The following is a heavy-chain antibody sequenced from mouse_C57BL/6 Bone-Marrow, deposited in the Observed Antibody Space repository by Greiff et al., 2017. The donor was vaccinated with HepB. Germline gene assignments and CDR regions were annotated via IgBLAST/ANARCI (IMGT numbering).Heavy chain of an antibody. CDR3: AKYYYGSSYGYFDV. V-gene: IGHV5-15*01. Sequence: EVQRVESGGGLVQPGGSLKLSCAASGFTFSDYGMAWVRQAPRKGPEWVAFISNLAYSIYYADTVTGRFTISRENAKNTLYLEMSSLRSEDTAMYYCAKYYYGSSYGYFDVWGTGTTVTVSS. CDR1: GFTFSDYG. J-gene: IGHJ1*03. D-gene: IGHD1-1*01. CDR2: ISNLAYSI.